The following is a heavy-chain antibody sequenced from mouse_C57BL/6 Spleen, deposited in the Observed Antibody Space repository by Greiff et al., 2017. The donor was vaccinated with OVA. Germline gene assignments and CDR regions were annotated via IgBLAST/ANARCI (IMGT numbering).Heavy chain of an antibody. Sequence: VQLQQSGPELVKPGASVKISCKASGYTFTDYYMNWVKQSHGKSLEWIGDINPNNGGTSYNQKFKGKATLTVDKSSSTAYMELRSLTSEDSAVYYCARRVVVEDYAMDYWGQGTSVTVSS. CDR1: GYTFTDYY. J-gene: IGHJ4*01. CDR3: ARRVVVEDYAMDY. V-gene: IGHV1-26*01. D-gene: IGHD1-1*01. CDR2: INPNNGGT.